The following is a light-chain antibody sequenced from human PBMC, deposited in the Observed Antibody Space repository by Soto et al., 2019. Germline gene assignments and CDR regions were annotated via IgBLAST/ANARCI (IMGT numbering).Light chain of an antibody. Sequence: QSALTQPASVPGSPGQSITISCIGTSSDVGGYNLVSWYQKHPGKAPKLMIYEGSKRPSGVSNRFSGSKSGNTASLTISGLQAEDEADYYCCSYAGSRTYVFGTGTKLTVL. CDR1: SSDVGGYNL. CDR3: CSYAGSRTYV. J-gene: IGLJ1*01. CDR2: EGS. V-gene: IGLV2-23*01.